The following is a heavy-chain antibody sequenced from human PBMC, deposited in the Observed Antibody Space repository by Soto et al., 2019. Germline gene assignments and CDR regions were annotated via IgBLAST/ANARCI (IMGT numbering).Heavy chain of an antibody. J-gene: IGHJ6*02. CDR3: ARGGYCSSTSCSRRRYYYCYYGMDV. Sequence: GASVKVSCKASGGTFSSYAISWVRQAPGQGLEWMGGIIPIFGTANYAQKFQGRVTITADKSTSTAYMELSSLRSEDTAVYYCARGGYCSSTSCSRRRYYYCYYGMDVWGQGTTVTVSS. CDR2: IIPIFGTA. CDR1: GGTFSSYA. D-gene: IGHD2-2*01. V-gene: IGHV1-69*06.